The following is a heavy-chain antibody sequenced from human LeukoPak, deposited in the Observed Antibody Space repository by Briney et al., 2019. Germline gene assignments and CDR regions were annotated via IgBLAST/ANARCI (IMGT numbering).Heavy chain of an antibody. D-gene: IGHD6-19*01. Sequence: ASVNVSFKSSDYSLIDLSIHWVREAPGEGLEWMGGFDSENNKMVYSQKFQGRVTMTEDTSADTAYMELTSLRSEDTAVYFCATDRVYRSSGRSWGFFDYWGQGTLVIVSS. CDR2: FDSENNKM. CDR1: DYSLIDLS. CDR3: ATDRVYRSSGRSWGFFDY. V-gene: IGHV1-24*01. J-gene: IGHJ4*02.